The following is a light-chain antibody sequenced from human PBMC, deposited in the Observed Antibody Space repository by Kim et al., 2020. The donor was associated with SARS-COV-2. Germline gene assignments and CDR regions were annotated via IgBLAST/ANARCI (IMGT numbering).Light chain of an antibody. CDR3: KQYDSSSQWT. J-gene: IGKJ1*01. CDR1: QSVNGTY. V-gene: IGKV3-20*01. CDR2: GAS. Sequence: VLTQSPGTLSLSPGERATLSCRASQSVNGTYLAWYQKKPGQAPRLLIFGASSWATGIPDRISGSGSGTDFTLTISRLEPEDFAVYYSKQYDSSSQWTFGQGTKVEIK.